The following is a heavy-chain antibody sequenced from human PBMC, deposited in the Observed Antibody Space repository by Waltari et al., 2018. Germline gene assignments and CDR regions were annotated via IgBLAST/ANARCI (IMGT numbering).Heavy chain of an antibody. CDR3: ARYLGVAFDI. CDR1: GLPFSSSW. Sequence: EVQLVESGGGLVQPGGSLRLSCAASGLPFSSSWLRWGRQAPWDEMGWVANRIRECSVNCYGDSVKGRFTISRDNAKNSLYLQMNSLRAEDTAVYYCARYLGVAFDIWGQGTMVTVSS. CDR2: RIRECSVN. D-gene: IGHD2-8*01. V-gene: IGHV3-7*01. J-gene: IGHJ3*02.